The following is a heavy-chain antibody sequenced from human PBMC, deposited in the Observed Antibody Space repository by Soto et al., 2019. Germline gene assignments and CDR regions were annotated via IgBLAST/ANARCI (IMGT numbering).Heavy chain of an antibody. V-gene: IGHV4-59*01. J-gene: IGHJ4*02. Sequence: SETLSLTCTVSGGSISSYYWSLIRQPPGKGLEWIGYIYYSGSTNYNPSLKSRVTISVDTSKNQFSLKLSSVTAADTAVYYCAGAAAGTYFDYWGQGTLVTVSS. CDR3: AGAAAGTYFDY. CDR1: GGSISSYY. CDR2: IYYSGST. D-gene: IGHD6-13*01.